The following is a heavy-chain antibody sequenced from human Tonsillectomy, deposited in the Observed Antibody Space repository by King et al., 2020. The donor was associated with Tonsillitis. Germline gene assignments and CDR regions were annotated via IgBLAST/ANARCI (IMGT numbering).Heavy chain of an antibody. CDR2: IIPILGIA. D-gene: IGHD2-2*01. CDR3: ARGEGYCSSTSCYNYYYGMDV. Sequence: QLVQSGAEVKKPGSSVKVSCKASGGTFSSYAISWVRQAPGQGLEWMGRIIPILGIANYAQKFQGRVTITADKSTSTAYMELSSLRSEDRAVYYCARGEGYCSSTSCYNYYYGMDVWGQGTTVTVSS. V-gene: IGHV1-69*09. J-gene: IGHJ6*02. CDR1: GGTFSSYA.